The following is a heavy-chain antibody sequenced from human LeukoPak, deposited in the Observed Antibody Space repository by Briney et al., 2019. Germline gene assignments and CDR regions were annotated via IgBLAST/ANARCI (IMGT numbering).Heavy chain of an antibody. D-gene: IGHD4-17*01. CDR3: ARGSRYGDYPYYCDF. J-gene: IGHJ4*02. V-gene: IGHV3-30*02. CDR1: GFTFGGYG. Sequence: GGSLRLSCAASGFTFGGYGMHWVRQAPGKGLDWVAFLRYDGNNPYYSDSVKGRFSISRDNSKNTVFLQMNRLRLEDAGVYYCARGSRYGDYPYYCDFWGQGTLVTVSS. CDR2: LRYDGNNP.